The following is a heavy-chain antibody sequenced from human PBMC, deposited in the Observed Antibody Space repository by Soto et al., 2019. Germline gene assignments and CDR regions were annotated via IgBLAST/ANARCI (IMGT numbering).Heavy chain of an antibody. CDR1: GGTFSSYA. Sequence: GASVKVSCKASGGTFSSYAISWVRQAPGQGLEWMGGIIPIFGTANYAQKFQGRVTITADKSTSTAYMELSSLRSEDTAVYYCARGTRTQLGRGWFYYYGMDVWGQGTTVTVSS. CDR2: IIPIFGTA. V-gene: IGHV1-69*06. J-gene: IGHJ6*02. D-gene: IGHD2-15*01. CDR3: ARGTRTQLGRGWFYYYGMDV.